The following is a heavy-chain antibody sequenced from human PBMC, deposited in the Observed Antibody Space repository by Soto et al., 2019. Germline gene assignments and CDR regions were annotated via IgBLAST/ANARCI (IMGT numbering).Heavy chain of an antibody. J-gene: IGHJ6*02. D-gene: IGHD2-2*02. CDR1: GGSVSSGSYY. Sequence: SETLSLTCTVSGGSVSSGSYYWSWIRQPPGKGPEWIGYIYYSGSTNYNPSLKSRVTISVDTSKNQFSLKLSSVTAADTAVYYCASVTRTCISTSCYRYYYGMDVWGQGTTVTVSS. V-gene: IGHV4-61*01. CDR3: ASVTRTCISTSCYRYYYGMDV. CDR2: IYYSGST.